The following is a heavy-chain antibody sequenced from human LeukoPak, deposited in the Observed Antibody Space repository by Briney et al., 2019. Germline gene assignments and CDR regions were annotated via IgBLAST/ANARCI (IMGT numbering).Heavy chain of an antibody. CDR2: IYHSGTA. J-gene: IGHJ4*02. V-gene: IGHV4-30-2*01. D-gene: IGHD2-2*01. CDR1: GGSISSGGYS. Sequence: SETLSLTCAVSGGSISSGGYSWSWIRQAPGKGLEWIGYIYHSGTAYYNPSLKSRVILSVDRSKYQFSLKLSSVTAADTAVYYCARGPYCSSTSCHSAFDYWGQGTLVTVSS. CDR3: ARGPYCSSTSCHSAFDY.